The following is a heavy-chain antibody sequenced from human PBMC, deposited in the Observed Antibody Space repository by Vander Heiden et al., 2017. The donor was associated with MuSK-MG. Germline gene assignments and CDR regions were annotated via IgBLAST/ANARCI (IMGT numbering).Heavy chain of an antibody. D-gene: IGHD6-13*01. Sequence: QVQLVQSGPEVKKPGASVKVSCKASGYTFTSYDINWVRQATGQGLEWMGWMNPHSGNTGYAQKVQGRVTMTRNTSISTAYMELSSLRSQHTAVYYCARELGAAGPRGYNWFDPWGQGTLVTVSS. CDR1: GYTFTSYD. V-gene: IGHV1-8*01. CDR2: MNPHSGNT. J-gene: IGHJ5*02. CDR3: ARELGAAGPRGYNWFDP.